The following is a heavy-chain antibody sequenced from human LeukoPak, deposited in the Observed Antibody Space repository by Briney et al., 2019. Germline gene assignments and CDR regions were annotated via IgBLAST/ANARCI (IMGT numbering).Heavy chain of an antibody. D-gene: IGHD2-2*02. CDR1: GYTFTGYY. V-gene: IGHV1-2*02. J-gene: IGHJ1*01. Sequence: ASVKVSCKASGYTFTGYYMHWVRQAPGQGLEWMGWINPNSGGTNYAQKFQGRVTMTRDTSISTAYMELSRLRSDNTAVYYCARAGYCSSTSCYRYFQHWGQGTPVTVSS. CDR2: INPNSGGT. CDR3: ARAGYCSSTSCYRYFQH.